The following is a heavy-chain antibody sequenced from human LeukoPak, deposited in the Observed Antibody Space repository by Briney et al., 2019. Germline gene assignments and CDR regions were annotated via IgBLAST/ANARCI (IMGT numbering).Heavy chain of an antibody. J-gene: IGHJ4*02. D-gene: IGHD3-10*01. CDR1: GGSFSGYY. Sequence: SETLSLTCAVYGGSFSGYYWTWFRQPPGKGLEWIGEFNHNWGAKYNPSLQSRVTTSVDTSNNHLSLSLNSVTTADTAVYYCAASLWFGIYPEYWGQGSLVTVSS. CDR2: FNHNWGA. V-gene: IGHV4-34*01. CDR3: AASLWFGIYPEY.